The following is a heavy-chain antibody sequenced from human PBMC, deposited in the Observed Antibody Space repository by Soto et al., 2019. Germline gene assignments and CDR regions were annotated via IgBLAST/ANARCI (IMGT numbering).Heavy chain of an antibody. Sequence: LEILSLTCTVSGGSISSYYWSWIRQPPGKGLEWIGYIYYSGSTNYNPSLKSRVTISVDTSKNQFSLKLSSVTAADTAVYYCARYSFGAFDYWGQGTLVTVSS. D-gene: IGHD3-10*01. CDR2: IYYSGST. CDR1: GGSISSYY. V-gene: IGHV4-59*08. CDR3: ARYSFGAFDY. J-gene: IGHJ4*02.